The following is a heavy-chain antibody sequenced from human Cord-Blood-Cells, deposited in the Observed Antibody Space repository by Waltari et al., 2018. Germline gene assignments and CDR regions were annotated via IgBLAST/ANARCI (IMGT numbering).Heavy chain of an antibody. V-gene: IGHV3-30*04. D-gene: IGHD6-13*01. J-gene: IGHJ6*02. CDR3: ARDPRSSSWYYYYYGMDV. CDR1: GFTFSSYA. Sequence: QVQLVESGGGVVQPGRSLRLSCAASGFTFSSYAMHWVRQAPGKGLEWVAVISYDGSNKYYADSVKGRFTIFRDNSKNTLYLQMNSLRAEDTAVYYCARDPRSSSWYYYYYGMDVWGQGTTVTVSS. CDR2: ISYDGSNK.